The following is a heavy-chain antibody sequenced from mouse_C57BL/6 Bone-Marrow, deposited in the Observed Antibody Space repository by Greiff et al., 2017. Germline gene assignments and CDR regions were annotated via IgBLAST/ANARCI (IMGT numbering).Heavy chain of an antibody. V-gene: IGHV3-6*01. Sequence: EVQLVESGPGLVKPSQSLSLTCSVTGYSITSGYYWNWIRQFPGNKLEWMGYISYDGSNNYNPSLKNRISITRDTSKNQFFLKLHSVTTEDTATYYCSLRWPYWYCDVGGRGTGVTVSS. CDR1: GYSITSGYY. CDR2: ISYDGSN. D-gene: IGHD1-1*01. J-gene: IGHJ1*03. CDR3: SLRWPYWYCDV.